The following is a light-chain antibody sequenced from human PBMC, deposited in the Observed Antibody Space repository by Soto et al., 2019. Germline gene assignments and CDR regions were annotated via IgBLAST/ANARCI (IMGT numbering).Light chain of an antibody. CDR2: CNS. V-gene: IGLV1-40*01. Sequence: QSVLTQPPSVSGAPGQRVTISCTGSSSNIGAGYDVHWYQQLPGTAPKLLIYCNSNRPSGVPDRFSASKSGTSASLAITGLQAEDEADYYCQSYDSGPLFGGGTKLTVL. CDR3: QSYDSGPL. CDR1: SSNIGAGYD. J-gene: IGLJ2*01.